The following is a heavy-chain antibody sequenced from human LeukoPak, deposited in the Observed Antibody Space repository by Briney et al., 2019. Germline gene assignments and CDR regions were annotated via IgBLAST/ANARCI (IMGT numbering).Heavy chain of an antibody. CDR2: IYHSGST. V-gene: IGHV4-38-2*01. CDR3: ARHPYDFWSGYKPFDP. D-gene: IGHD3-3*01. CDR1: GYSISSGYY. Sequence: SETLSLTCAVSGYSISSGYYWGWIRQPPGKGLEWIGSIYHSGSTYYNPSLKSRVIISVDTSKNQFSLKLSSVTAADTAVYYCARHPYDFWSGYKPFDPWGQGTLVTVSS. J-gene: IGHJ5*02.